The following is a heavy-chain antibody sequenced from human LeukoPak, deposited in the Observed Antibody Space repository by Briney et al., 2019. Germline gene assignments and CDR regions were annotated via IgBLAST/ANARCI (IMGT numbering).Heavy chain of an antibody. V-gene: IGHV1-69*01. J-gene: IGHJ4*02. D-gene: IGHD3-22*01. CDR2: IIPIFGTA. CDR3: ALFIRNYYDSSGYWPYFDY. CDR1: GGTFSSCA. Sequence: ASVKVSCKASGGTFSSCAISWVRQAPGQGLEWMGGIIPIFGTANYAQKFQGRVTITADESTSTAYMELSSLRSEDTAVYYRALFIRNYYDSSGYWPYFDYWGQGTLVTVSS.